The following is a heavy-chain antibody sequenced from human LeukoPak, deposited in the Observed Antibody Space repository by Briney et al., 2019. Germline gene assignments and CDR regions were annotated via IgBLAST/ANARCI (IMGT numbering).Heavy chain of an antibody. Sequence: SETLSLTCTVSGASISSSSYYWGWIRQPPGKGLEWIGSIYYSGSTYYNPSLKSRVTISVDTSKNQFSLKLSSVTAADTAVYYCARDSLVAVAGTGWFDPWGQGTLVTVSS. J-gene: IGHJ5*02. D-gene: IGHD6-19*01. V-gene: IGHV4-39*07. CDR3: ARDSLVAVAGTGWFDP. CDR2: IYYSGST. CDR1: GASISSSSYY.